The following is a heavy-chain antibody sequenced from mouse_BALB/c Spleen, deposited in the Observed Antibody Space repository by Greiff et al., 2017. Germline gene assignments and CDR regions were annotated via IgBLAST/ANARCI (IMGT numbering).Heavy chain of an antibody. Sequence: EVKLEESGGGLVKPGGSLKLSCAASGFTFSSYAMSWVRQSPEKRLEWVAEISSGGSYTYYPDTVTGRFTISRDNAKNTLYLEMSSLRSEDTAMYYCARDRGAMDYWGQGTSVTVSS. CDR2: ISSGGSYT. CDR3: ARDRGAMDY. V-gene: IGHV5-9-4*01. CDR1: GFTFSSYA. J-gene: IGHJ4*01.